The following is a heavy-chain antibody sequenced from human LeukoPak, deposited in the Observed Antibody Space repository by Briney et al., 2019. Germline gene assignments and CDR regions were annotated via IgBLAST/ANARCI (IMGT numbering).Heavy chain of an antibody. CDR1: GGSISSGGYY. CDR2: IYHSGST. CDR3: ARSYYDFWSGLTDY. Sequence: SQTLSLTCTVSGGSISSGGYYWSWIRQPPGKGLEWIGYIYHSGSTYYNPSLKSRVTISVDRSKNQFSLKLSSVTAADTAVYYCARSYYDFWSGLTDYWGQGTLVTVSS. D-gene: IGHD3-3*01. V-gene: IGHV4-30-2*01. J-gene: IGHJ4*02.